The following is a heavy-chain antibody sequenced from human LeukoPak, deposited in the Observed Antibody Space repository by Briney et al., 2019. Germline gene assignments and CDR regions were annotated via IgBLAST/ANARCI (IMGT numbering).Heavy chain of an antibody. V-gene: IGHV4-4*02. D-gene: IGHD1-26*01. CDR2: VHLNGAT. CDR3: TRESGAFSPFGF. Sequence: PSETLSLTCGVSGGSMITTNWWSWVRQPPGGGLEWIGEVHLNGATNYNPSLESRVSMSIDKSKNQLSLKLSSVTAADTATYYCTRESGAFSPFGFWGQGTLVTVSS. J-gene: IGHJ4*02. CDR1: GGSMITTNW.